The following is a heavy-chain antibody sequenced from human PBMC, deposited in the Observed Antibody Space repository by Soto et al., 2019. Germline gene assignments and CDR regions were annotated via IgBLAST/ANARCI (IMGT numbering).Heavy chain of an antibody. D-gene: IGHD1-26*01. J-gene: IGHJ5*02. CDR1: GGSISSGDYY. CDR3: DSLRSRGRAFLFDP. Sequence: QVQLQESGPGLVKPSQTLSLTCTVSGGSISSGDYYWSWIRQPPGKGLEWIGYIYYSGSTYYNPSLKSRVTISVDTSKHQFSLKLSSVTAADTAVYYCDSLRSRGRAFLFDPWGQGTLVTVSS. V-gene: IGHV4-30-4*01. CDR2: IYYSGST.